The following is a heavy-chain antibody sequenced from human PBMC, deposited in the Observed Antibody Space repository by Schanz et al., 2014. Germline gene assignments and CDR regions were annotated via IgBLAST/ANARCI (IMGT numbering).Heavy chain of an antibody. V-gene: IGHV3-21*04. CDR3: AKDLLYGAPMPLNHLDY. Sequence: VQLVESGGGVVQFGRSLRLSCVASGFTFSSYGMHWVRQAPGKGLEWVSSISSSGSYIHYADSVKGRFTISRDNSKNTLYLQMNSLRAEDTAVYYCAKDLLYGAPMPLNHLDYWGQGTLVTVSS. CDR1: GFTFSSYG. CDR2: ISSSGSYI. J-gene: IGHJ4*02. D-gene: IGHD2-2*01.